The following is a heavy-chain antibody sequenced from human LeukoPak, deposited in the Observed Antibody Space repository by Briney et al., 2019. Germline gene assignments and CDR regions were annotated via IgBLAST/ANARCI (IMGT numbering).Heavy chain of an antibody. CDR2: INSDGSST. V-gene: IGHV3-74*01. CDR3: ARGQGYESYYYMDV. CDR1: GIIFSNYW. Sequence: GGSLRLSCAASGIIFSNYWMHWVRQAPGKGLVWVSRINSDGSSTSYADSVKGRFTISRDNSNNTVYLQMNNLRPEDTAVFYCARGQGYESYYYMDVWGKGTTVSVSS. J-gene: IGHJ6*03. D-gene: IGHD2-2*01.